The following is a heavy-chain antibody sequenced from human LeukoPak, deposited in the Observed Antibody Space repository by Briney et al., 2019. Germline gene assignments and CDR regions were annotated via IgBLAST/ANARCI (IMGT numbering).Heavy chain of an antibody. D-gene: IGHD6-13*01. V-gene: IGHV4-30-4*01. CDR3: ARESAAAGPDNWFDP. CDR1: GGSISSGDYY. Sequence: SSETLSLTCTVSGGSISSGDYYWSWIRQPPGKGLEWIGYIYYSGSTYYNPSLKSRVTISVDTSKNQFPLKLSSVTAADTAVYYRARESAAAGPDNWFDPWGQGTLVTVSS. CDR2: IYYSGST. J-gene: IGHJ5*02.